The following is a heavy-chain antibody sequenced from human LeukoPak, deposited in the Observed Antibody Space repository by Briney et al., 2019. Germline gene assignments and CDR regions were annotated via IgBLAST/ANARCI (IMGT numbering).Heavy chain of an antibody. V-gene: IGHV4-59*01. CDR1: GGSISSYF. CDR2: IYYSGSA. J-gene: IGHJ4*02. D-gene: IGHD2-15*01. CDR3: ARWVGSWNYFDY. Sequence: PSETLSLTRSVSGGSISSYFWSWIRQPPGKGLEWIGYIYYSGSAIYNPSLRSRITISIDTSKEQFSLKLSSVTAADTAIYYCARWVGSWNYFDYWGQGTLVTVSS.